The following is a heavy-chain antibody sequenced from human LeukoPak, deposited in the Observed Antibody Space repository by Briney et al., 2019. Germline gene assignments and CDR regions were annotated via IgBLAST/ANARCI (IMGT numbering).Heavy chain of an antibody. V-gene: IGHV1-2*02. Sequence: ASVKVSCKASGYTFTGYYLHWVRQAPGQGLEWMGWINPNSGDTNYAQKFQGRLTMTRDTSISTAYMELSSLRSDDTAMFYCARGDSSPYYYFDYWGQGTLVTVSS. J-gene: IGHJ4*02. D-gene: IGHD3-22*01. CDR3: ARGDSSPYYYFDY. CDR2: INPNSGDT. CDR1: GYTFTGYY.